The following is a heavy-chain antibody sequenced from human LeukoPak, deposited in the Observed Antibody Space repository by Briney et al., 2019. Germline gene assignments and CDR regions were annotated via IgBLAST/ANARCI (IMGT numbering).Heavy chain of an antibody. D-gene: IGHD3-10*01. CDR3: ARSHEFGETFDP. V-gene: IGHV1-18*01. CDR2: ISAYNGNT. Sequence: GASVKVSCKASGYTFTSYGISWVRQAPGQGLGWVGWISAYNGNTNFAQKLQGRVTMTTDTSTSTAYMELRSLRSDDTAVYYCARSHEFGETFDPWGQGTLVTVSS. CDR1: GYTFTSYG. J-gene: IGHJ5*02.